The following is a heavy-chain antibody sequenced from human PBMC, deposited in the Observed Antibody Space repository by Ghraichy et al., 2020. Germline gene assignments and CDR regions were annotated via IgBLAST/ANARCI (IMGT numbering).Heavy chain of an antibody. V-gene: IGHV3-30*18. J-gene: IGHJ4*02. CDR1: GFTFSHHG. CDR2: VSSAGSVP. D-gene: IGHD3-10*01. Sequence: GESLNISCEASGFTFSHHGMHWVRQAPGKGLEWVAVVSSAGSVPYYADSVKGRFTISRDNAKNSLYLQMNSLRTEDTAVYFCAKEGTLGVYSFDFWGQGTLVTVSS. CDR3: AKEGTLGVYSFDF.